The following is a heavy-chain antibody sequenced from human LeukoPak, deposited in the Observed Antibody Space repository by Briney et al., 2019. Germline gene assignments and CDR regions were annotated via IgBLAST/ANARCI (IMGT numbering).Heavy chain of an antibody. V-gene: IGHV4-30-2*06. CDR2: IWPSGST. D-gene: IGHD2-21*01. Sequence: PSETLSLTCTMSGGSFSWGGSYWTWIRQSPGQGLEWIGYIWPSGSTNYNPSLSGRVAISLDKSRNHFTLMVTAVTAADTAFYYCARKGPEHLPTYFDHWGRGILVTVSS. CDR3: ARKGPEHLPTYFDH. CDR1: GGSFSWGGSY. J-gene: IGHJ4*02.